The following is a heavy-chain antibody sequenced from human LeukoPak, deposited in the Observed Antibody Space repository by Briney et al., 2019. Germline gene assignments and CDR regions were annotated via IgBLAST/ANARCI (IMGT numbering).Heavy chain of an antibody. CDR3: ARARWFGGNTPNYYYYYMDV. V-gene: IGHV4-61*02. J-gene: IGHJ6*03. D-gene: IGHD3-10*01. Sequence: PSETLSLTCTVSGGSISSGSYYWSWIRQPAGKGLEWIGRIYTSGSTNYNPSLKSRVTISVDTSKNQFSLKLSSVTAADTAVYYCARARWFGGNTPNYYYYYMDVWGKGTTVTISS. CDR1: GGSISSGSYY. CDR2: IYTSGST.